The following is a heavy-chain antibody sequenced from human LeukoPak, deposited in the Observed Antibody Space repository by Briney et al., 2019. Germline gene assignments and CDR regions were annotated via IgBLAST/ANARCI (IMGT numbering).Heavy chain of an antibody. D-gene: IGHD3-10*01. Sequence: PGRSLRLSCAASGFTFSNYAMHWARQAPGKGLEWVAFISHDRSNNCHTDSVKGRFTISRDNSKNTLYLQMNSLTDEDTAVYYGARDLSGSYMSDYWGQGTLVTVSS. CDR2: ISHDRSNN. CDR1: GFTFSNYA. V-gene: IGHV3-30-3*01. CDR3: ARDLSGSYMSDY. J-gene: IGHJ4*02.